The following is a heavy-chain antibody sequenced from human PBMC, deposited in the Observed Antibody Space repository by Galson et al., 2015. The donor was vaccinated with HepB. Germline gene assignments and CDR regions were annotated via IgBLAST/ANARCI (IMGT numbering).Heavy chain of an antibody. J-gene: IGHJ6*02. D-gene: IGHD1-26*01. CDR2: LYSGGDT. Sequence: SLRLSCAASGFTVSSNHMSWVRQAPGKGLEWISLLYSGGDTYYAGSVKGRFTISRHNSENTIYLQMNSLTVEDTAVYYCVRDGYASGRDFYYYCMDLWGQGTTVTVPS. V-gene: IGHV3-53*04. CDR3: VRDGYASGRDFYYYCMDL. CDR1: GFTVSSNH.